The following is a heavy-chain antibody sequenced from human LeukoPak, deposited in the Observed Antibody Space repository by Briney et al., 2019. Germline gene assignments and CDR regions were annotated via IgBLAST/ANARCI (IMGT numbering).Heavy chain of an antibody. CDR1: GGTFSSYA. V-gene: IGHV1-69*06. D-gene: IGHD6-6*01. Sequence: GASVKVSCKASGGTFSSYAISWVRQAPGQGLEWMGGIIPIFGTANYAQKFQGRVTITADKSTSTAYMELSSLRSEDTAVYYCAVAARPVSLYYYYYYMDVWGKGTTVTVSS. J-gene: IGHJ6*03. CDR3: AVAARPVSLYYYYYYMDV. CDR2: IIPIFGTA.